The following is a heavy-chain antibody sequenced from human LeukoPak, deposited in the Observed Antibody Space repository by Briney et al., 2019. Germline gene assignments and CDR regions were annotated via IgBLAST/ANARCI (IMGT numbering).Heavy chain of an antibody. Sequence: PGGSVRLSCAASGFTFRNFWMSWVRQAPGRGLEWVANIHPEGNEKYHVESVKGRFTISRDNAKNSLFLQMNGLRVEDTAVYYCARGDDFSGDHWGQGTLVTVSS. D-gene: IGHD1-1*01. J-gene: IGHJ4*02. V-gene: IGHV3-7*04. CDR2: IHPEGNEK. CDR3: ARGDDFSGDH. CDR1: GFTFRNFW.